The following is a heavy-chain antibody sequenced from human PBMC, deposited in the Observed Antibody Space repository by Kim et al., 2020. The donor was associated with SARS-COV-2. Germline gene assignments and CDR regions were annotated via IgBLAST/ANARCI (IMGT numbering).Heavy chain of an antibody. CDR2: IYYSGST. Sequence: SETLSLTCTVSGGSISSYYWSWIRQPPGKGLEWIGYIYYSGSTNYNPSLKSRVTISVDTSKNQFSLKLSSVTAADTAVYYCARDGAAGSYDFWSGYYTFRYFDLWGRGTLVTVSS. CDR1: GGSISSYY. J-gene: IGHJ2*01. V-gene: IGHV4-59*01. D-gene: IGHD3-3*01. CDR3: ARDGAAGSYDFWSGYYTFRYFDL.